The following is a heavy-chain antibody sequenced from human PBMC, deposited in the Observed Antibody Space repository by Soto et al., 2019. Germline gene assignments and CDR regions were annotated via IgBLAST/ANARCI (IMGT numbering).Heavy chain of an antibody. Sequence: DVQLVESGGGLVQPGGSLRLSCGPSGFIFRNYWMSWVRQFPGKGLEWVAHIKEDGSDKYYGDSVKGRFIISRDNAKNSLFLQMNRLRAEDTAVYYCATTLTTSAEYFQYWGQGTLVTVSS. CDR2: IKEDGSDK. D-gene: IGHD3-16*01. CDR1: GFIFRNYW. CDR3: ATTLTTSAEYFQY. V-gene: IGHV3-7*01. J-gene: IGHJ1*01.